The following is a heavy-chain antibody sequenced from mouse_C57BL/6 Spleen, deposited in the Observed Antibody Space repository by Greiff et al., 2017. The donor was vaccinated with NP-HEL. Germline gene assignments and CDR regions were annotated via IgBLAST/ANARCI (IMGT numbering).Heavy chain of an antibody. CDR3: ARDRYDYTGYFDV. J-gene: IGHJ1*03. Sequence: EVKLLESGPGLVKPSQSLSLTCSVTGYSFTSGYYWYWIRQFPGNKLEWMGYISYDGSNNYNPSLKNRISITRDTSKNQFFLKLNSVTTEDTATYYCARDRYDYTGYFDVWGTGTTVTVSS. CDR2: ISYDGSN. D-gene: IGHD2-4*01. V-gene: IGHV3-6*01. CDR1: GYSFTSGYY.